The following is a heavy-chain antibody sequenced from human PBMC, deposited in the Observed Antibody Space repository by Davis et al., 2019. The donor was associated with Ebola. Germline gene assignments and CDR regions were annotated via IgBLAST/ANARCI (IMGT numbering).Heavy chain of an antibody. Sequence: MPSETLSLTCTVSGGSISSYYWSWIRQPPGKGLEWIGYIYYSGSTNYNPSLKSRVTISVDTSKNQFSLKLSSVTAADTAVYYCARRDDYPFYMDVWGKGTTVTVSS. V-gene: IGHV4-59*01. CDR3: ARRDDYPFYMDV. J-gene: IGHJ6*04. CDR2: IYYSGST. CDR1: GGSISSYY. D-gene: IGHD2/OR15-2a*01.